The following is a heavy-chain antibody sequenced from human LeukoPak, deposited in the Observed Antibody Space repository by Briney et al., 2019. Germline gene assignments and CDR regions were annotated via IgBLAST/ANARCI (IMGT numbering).Heavy chain of an antibody. Sequence: GGSLRLSCAASGFTFSSHLMHWVRQAPGKGLVWVSRISSDGTYTNYADSVKGRFTISRDNAKNSLYLQMNSLRAEDMAVYYCARDGYGYDFWSGYHFDYWGQGTLVTVSS. CDR3: ARDGYGYDFWSGYHFDY. CDR2: ISSDGTYT. J-gene: IGHJ4*02. CDR1: GFTFSSHL. D-gene: IGHD3-3*01. V-gene: IGHV3-74*01.